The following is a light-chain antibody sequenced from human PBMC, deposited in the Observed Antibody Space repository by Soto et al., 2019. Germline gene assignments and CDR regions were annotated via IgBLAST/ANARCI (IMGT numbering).Light chain of an antibody. CDR3: QQLNSYPIT. Sequence: DIQLTQSPSFLSASVGDRVTITCRASQGLSSDLAWYQQKPGKAPKLLIYAASTLQRGVPSRFSGSGSGTDFTLTISSLQPEDFATYYCQQLNSYPITFGQGTRLEIK. J-gene: IGKJ5*01. CDR2: AAS. V-gene: IGKV1-9*01. CDR1: QGLSSD.